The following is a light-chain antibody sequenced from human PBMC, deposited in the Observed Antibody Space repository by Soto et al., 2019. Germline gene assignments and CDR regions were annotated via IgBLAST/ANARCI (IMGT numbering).Light chain of an antibody. CDR2: GAS. V-gene: IGKV3-20*01. J-gene: IGKJ4*01. Sequence: EIVLTQSPGTLSLSPGERATLSCRASQSVSSRFLAWYQQKPGQAPRLLMYGASSRATGIPDRFSGTGSGTDFTLTISRLEPEDFAVYYCQHFGASPPGSFGGGTRVQIK. CDR3: QHFGASPPGS. CDR1: QSVSSRF.